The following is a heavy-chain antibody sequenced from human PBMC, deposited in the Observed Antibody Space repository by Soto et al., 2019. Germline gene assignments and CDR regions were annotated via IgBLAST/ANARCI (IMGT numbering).Heavy chain of an antibody. V-gene: IGHV3-23*01. CDR1: GFTFSNSA. CDR3: AKDRGEYTSSPCDS. CDR2: ISGSGGST. J-gene: IGHJ4*02. D-gene: IGHD3-10*01. Sequence: EVQLLESGGGLVQPGGSLILSCAASGFTFSNSAMSWVRQAPGKGLEWVSVISGSGGSTYYADSVKGRFTISRDNSKNTLYLHMNSLRAEDAAVYYCAKDRGEYTSSPCDSWGQGTLVTVSS.